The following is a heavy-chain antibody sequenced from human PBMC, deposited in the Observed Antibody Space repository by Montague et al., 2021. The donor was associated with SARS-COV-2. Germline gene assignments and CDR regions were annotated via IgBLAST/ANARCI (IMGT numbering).Heavy chain of an antibody. J-gene: IGHJ4*02. V-gene: IGHV3-21*01. Sequence: SLRLSCAASGFTFSGYTMTWVRQAPGKGLEWVSSISGTSNSISYADSVKGRFTISRDNAKNSLFLQMNSLRAEDTAVYYCARARYSSMDYFDYWGQGTLVTVSS. CDR2: ISGTSNSI. D-gene: IGHD6-19*01. CDR3: ARARYSSMDYFDY. CDR1: GFTFSGYT.